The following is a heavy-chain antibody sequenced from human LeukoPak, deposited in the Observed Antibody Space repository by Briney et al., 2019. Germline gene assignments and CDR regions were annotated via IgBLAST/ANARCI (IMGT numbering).Heavy chain of an antibody. CDR1: GFTFSSYA. CDR3: ARSWFGELLYYFDY. D-gene: IGHD3-10*01. Sequence: PGGSLRLSCAASGFTFSSYAMSWVRQAPGKGLEWVSAISGSGGSTYYADSVKGRFTISRDNSKNTLYLQMNSLRAEDTAVYYCARSWFGELLYYFDYWGQGTLVTVSS. CDR2: ISGSGGST. J-gene: IGHJ4*02. V-gene: IGHV3-23*01.